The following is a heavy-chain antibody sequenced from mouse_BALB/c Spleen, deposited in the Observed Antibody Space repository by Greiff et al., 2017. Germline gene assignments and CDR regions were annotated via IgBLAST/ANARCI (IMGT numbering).Heavy chain of an antibody. CDR2: IDPANGNT. D-gene: IGHD2-14*01. Sequence: EVQLQQSGAELVKPGASVKLSCTASGFNIKDTYMHWVKQRPEQGLEWIGRIDPANGNTKYDPKFQGKATITADTSSNTAYLQLSSLTSEDTAVYYCARNRYDGHWYFDVWGAGTTVTVSS. J-gene: IGHJ1*01. CDR3: ARNRYDGHWYFDV. CDR1: GFNIKDTY. V-gene: IGHV14-3*02.